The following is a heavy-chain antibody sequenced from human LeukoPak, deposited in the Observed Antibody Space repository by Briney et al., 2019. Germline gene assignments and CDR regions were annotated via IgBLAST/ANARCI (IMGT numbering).Heavy chain of an antibody. CDR3: ARDDPKPYYYGSGSYYHTPIGY. D-gene: IGHD3-10*01. CDR1: GYTFTSYG. CDR2: ISAYNGNT. Sequence: ASVKVSCKASGYTFTSYGISWVRQAPGQGLEWMGWISAYNGNTNYAQKLQGRVTMTTDTSTSTAYMELRSLRSDGTAVYYCARDDPKPYYYGSGSYYHTPIGYWGQGTLVTVSS. V-gene: IGHV1-18*01. J-gene: IGHJ4*02.